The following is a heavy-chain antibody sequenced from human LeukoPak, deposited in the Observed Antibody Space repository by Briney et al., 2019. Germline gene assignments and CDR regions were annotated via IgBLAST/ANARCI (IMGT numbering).Heavy chain of an antibody. Sequence: NASETLSLTCTVSGGSISSYYWSWIRQPPGKGLEWIGYIYYSGSTNYNPSLKSRVTISVDTSKNQFSLKLSSVTAADTAVYYCAGRGYSYAVDYWGQGTLVTVSS. CDR1: GGSISSYY. J-gene: IGHJ4*02. D-gene: IGHD5-18*01. V-gene: IGHV4-59*01. CDR3: AGRGYSYAVDY. CDR2: IYYSGST.